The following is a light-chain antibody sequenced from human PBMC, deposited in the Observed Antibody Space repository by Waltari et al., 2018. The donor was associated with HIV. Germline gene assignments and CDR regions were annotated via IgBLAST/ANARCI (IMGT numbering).Light chain of an antibody. CDR1: SPNIGSNT. V-gene: IGLV1-44*01. CDR2: SNN. Sequence: QSVLTQPPSASGTPGQRVAISCSGSSPNIGSNTVNWYRQLPGTAPKLLIYSNNPRPSGVPDRFSSSKSGTSASLAISGLQSEDEADYYCAAWDDSLNGYLFGTGTKVTVL. CDR3: AAWDDSLNGYL. J-gene: IGLJ1*01.